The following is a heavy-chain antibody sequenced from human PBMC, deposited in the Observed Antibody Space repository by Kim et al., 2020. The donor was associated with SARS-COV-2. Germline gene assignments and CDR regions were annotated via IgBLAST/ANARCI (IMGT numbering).Heavy chain of an antibody. CDR1: GFTFSSYG. J-gene: IGHJ3*02. CDR2: ISYDGSNK. Sequence: GGSLRLSCAASGFTFSSYGMHWVRQAPGKGLEWVAVISYDGSNKYYADSVKGRFTISRDNSKNTLYLQMNSLRAEDTAVYYCAKVGGYCSSTSCYAGAFDIWGQGTMVTVSS. V-gene: IGHV3-30*18. D-gene: IGHD2-2*01. CDR3: AKVGGYCSSTSCYAGAFDI.